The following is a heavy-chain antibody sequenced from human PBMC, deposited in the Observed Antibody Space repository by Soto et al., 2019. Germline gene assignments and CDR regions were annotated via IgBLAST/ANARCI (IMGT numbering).Heavy chain of an antibody. CDR3: AHGTYGQTTYYFDY. CDR1: GFSLSTSGVG. CDR2: LYYYEDK. Sequence: QITLKESGPTLVKPTQTLTLTCTFSGFSLSTSGVGVGWIRQPRGKALEWLALLYYYEDKRYSPSLKSRLTITKDTSKDQVVLTMTNMDPVDTATYYCAHGTYGQTTYYFDYWGQGTLVTVSS. J-gene: IGHJ4*02. D-gene: IGHD3-10*01. V-gene: IGHV2-5*01.